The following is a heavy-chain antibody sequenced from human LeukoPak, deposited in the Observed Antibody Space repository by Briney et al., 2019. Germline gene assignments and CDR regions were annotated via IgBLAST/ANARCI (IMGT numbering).Heavy chain of an antibody. J-gene: IGHJ4*02. D-gene: IGHD4-23*01. Sequence: ASVKVSCKASGYTFAGYYIHWVRQAPGQGLEWMGWINPNSGGTDYAQRFQGRVTMTRDTSINTAYMDLNRLRSDDTAVYYCARLLYPVGGTYFGYWGQGTLVTVSS. CDR2: INPNSGGT. CDR1: GYTFAGYY. CDR3: ARLLYPVGGTYFGY. V-gene: IGHV1-2*02.